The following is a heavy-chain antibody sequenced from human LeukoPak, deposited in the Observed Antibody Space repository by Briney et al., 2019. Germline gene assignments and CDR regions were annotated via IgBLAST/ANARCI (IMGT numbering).Heavy chain of an antibody. V-gene: IGHV4-59*01. CDR1: GGSFSSYY. CDR3: ARSYYGSGSYSY. D-gene: IGHD3-10*01. CDR2: IYYSGST. J-gene: IGHJ4*02. Sequence: SETLSLTCAVYGGSFSSYYWSWIRQPPGKGLEWIGYIYYSGSTNYNPSLKSRVTISVDTSKNQFSLKLSSVTAADTAVYYCARSYYGSGSYSYWGQGTLVTVSS.